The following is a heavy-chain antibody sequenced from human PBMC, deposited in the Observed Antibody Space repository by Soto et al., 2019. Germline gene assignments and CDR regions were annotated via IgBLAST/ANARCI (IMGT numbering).Heavy chain of an antibody. J-gene: IGHJ4*02. CDR3: TRGDY. CDR2: ISYSGST. Sequence: QVQLQESGPGLVKPSQTLSLTCTVSGDSMTTVGYSWTWIRQHPGQGLEWIGFISYSGSTYYSSSLKGRVSISADTSKNQFALKLNSLTAADTAVYYCTRGDYWGQGTLVTVSS. CDR1: GDSMTTVGYS. V-gene: IGHV4-31*03.